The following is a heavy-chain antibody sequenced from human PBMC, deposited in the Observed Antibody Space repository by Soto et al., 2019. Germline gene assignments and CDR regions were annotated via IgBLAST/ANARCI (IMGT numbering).Heavy chain of an antibody. CDR1: GGSISSYY. CDR2: IYYSGST. CDR3: ARRSDSSSSLSDY. D-gene: IGHD6-6*01. V-gene: IGHV4-59*08. Sequence: SETVSLTCTVSGGSISSYYWSWIRQPPGKGLERIGYIYYSGSTNYNPSLKSRVTISVDTSKNQFSLKLSSVTAADTAVYYCARRSDSSSSLSDYWVQGTLVTVSS. J-gene: IGHJ4*02.